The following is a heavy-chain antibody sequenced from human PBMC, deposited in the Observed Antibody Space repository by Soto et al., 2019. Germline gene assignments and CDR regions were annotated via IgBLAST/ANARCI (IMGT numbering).Heavy chain of an antibody. CDR1: AINFRSYA. V-gene: IGHV3-23*01. J-gene: IGHJ4*02. Sequence: GGSLRLSCSASAINFRSYAMSWVRQAPGKGLEWVSAVGGSGSDTYYADSVKGRFTISRDDSKNTLYLHMSSLRVEDTAIYYCAKRQSFDFWSGYLPFFDYWGQGTPITVSS. D-gene: IGHD3-3*01. CDR3: AKRQSFDFWSGYLPFFDY. CDR2: VGGSGSDT.